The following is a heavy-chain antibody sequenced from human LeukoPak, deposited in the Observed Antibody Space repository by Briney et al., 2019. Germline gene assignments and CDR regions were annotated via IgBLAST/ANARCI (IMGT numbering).Heavy chain of an antibody. CDR1: GGSISSYY. CDR2: IYYSGST. D-gene: IGHD3-3*01. V-gene: IGHV4-59*01. Sequence: PSETLSLTCTVSGGSISSYYWSWIRQPPGKGLEWIGYIYYSGSTNYNPSLKSRVTISLDTSKNQFSLKLSSVTAADTAVYYCARGGPPVTIFGVVISWCDPWGQGTLVTVSS. J-gene: IGHJ5*02. CDR3: ARGGPPVTIFGVVISWCDP.